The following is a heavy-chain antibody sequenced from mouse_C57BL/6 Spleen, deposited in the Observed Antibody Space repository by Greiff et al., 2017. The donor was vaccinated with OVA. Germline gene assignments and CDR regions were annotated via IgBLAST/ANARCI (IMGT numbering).Heavy chain of an antibody. V-gene: IGHV1-55*01. Sequence: QVHVKQPGAELVKPGASVKMSCKASGYTFTSYWITWVKQRPGQGLEWIGDIYPGSGSTNYNEKFKSKATLTVDTSSSTAYMQLSSLTSEDSAVYYCARREDYYGSSGYWGQGTTLTVSS. D-gene: IGHD1-1*01. CDR2: IYPGSGST. CDR1: GYTFTSYW. CDR3: ARREDYYGSSGY. J-gene: IGHJ2*01.